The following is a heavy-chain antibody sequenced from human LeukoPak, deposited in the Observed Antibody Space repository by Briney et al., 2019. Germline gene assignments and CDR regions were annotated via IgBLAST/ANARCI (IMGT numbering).Heavy chain of an antibody. CDR3: ARARYYCGGVLPPCVKNAFDI. J-gene: IGHJ3*02. D-gene: IGHD2-21*01. V-gene: IGHV4-39*07. Sequence: MASETPSLTCTVSGGSISSSSYYWGWIRQPPGKGLAWMGSIYYSGSTYYNPSLKSRVTISVDTSKNQFSLKLSSVNAADTAVYYCARARYYCGGVLPPCVKNAFDIWGQGTMASISS. CDR2: IYYSGST. CDR1: GGSISSSSYY.